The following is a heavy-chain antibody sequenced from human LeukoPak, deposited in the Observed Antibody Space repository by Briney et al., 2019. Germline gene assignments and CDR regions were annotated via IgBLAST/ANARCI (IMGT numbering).Heavy chain of an antibody. CDR1: GYTFTNYY. V-gene: IGHV1-46*01. CDR2: INPSGGST. J-gene: IGHJ5*02. CDR3: ARAGQQQGEWFDP. D-gene: IGHD3-16*01. Sequence: ASVKVSCKASGYTFTNYYIHWVRQAPGQGLEWMGIINPSGGSTSYAQKFQGRDTMTRDTSTSTVYMELSSLRSEDTAVYYCARAGQQQGEWFDPWGQGTLVTVSS.